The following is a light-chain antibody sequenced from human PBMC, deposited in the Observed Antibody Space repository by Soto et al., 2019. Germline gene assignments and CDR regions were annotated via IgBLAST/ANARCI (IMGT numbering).Light chain of an antibody. CDR3: CSYTSSATLYV. J-gene: IGLJ1*01. CDR2: NVN. Sequence: QSALIQPPSVSGSPGQSVTVSCPGTSSDVGGYDYVSWYQQHPGTVPKPMIYNVNTQPSGVPDRFSGSKSGNTASMTISGLQAEDEADYYCCSYTSSATLYVFGTGTKVTVL. V-gene: IGLV2-11*01. CDR1: SSDVGGYDY.